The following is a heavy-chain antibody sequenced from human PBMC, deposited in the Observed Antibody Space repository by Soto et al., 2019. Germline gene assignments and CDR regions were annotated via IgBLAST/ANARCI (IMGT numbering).Heavy chain of an antibody. V-gene: IGHV4-34*01. J-gene: IGHJ6*02. Sequence: SETLSLTCAVYGGSFSGYYWSWIRQPPGKGLEWIGEINHSGSTNYNPSLKSRVTISVDTSKNQFSLKLSSVTAADTAVYYCARGSSTMVRGVNYYYYGMDVWGQGTTVTVSS. CDR3: ARGSSTMVRGVNYYYYGMDV. CDR2: INHSGST. D-gene: IGHD3-10*01. CDR1: GGSFSGYY.